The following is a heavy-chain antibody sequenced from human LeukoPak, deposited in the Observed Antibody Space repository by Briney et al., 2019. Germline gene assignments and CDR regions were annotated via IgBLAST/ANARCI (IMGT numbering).Heavy chain of an antibody. V-gene: IGHV3-21*01. CDR1: GFTFSSYS. CDR3: ARDLAGVVVVINDAFDI. J-gene: IGHJ3*02. Sequence: GGSLRLSCAASGFTFSSYSMNWVRQAPGKGLEWVSSISSSSSYIYYTDSVKGRFTISRDNAKNSLYLQMNSLRAEDTAVYYCARDLAGVVVVINDAFDIWGQGTMVTVSS. D-gene: IGHD3-22*01. CDR2: ISSSSSYI.